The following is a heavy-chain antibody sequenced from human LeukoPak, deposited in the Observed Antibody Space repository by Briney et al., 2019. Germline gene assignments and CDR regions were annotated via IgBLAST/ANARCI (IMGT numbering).Heavy chain of an antibody. CDR1: GFTFDDYG. CDR2: ISSSGSTI. CDR3: ARSTHSDFDY. J-gene: IGHJ4*02. Sequence: PGGSLRLSCAASGFTFDDYGMSWVRQAPGKGLEWVSYISSSGSTIYYADSVKGRFTISRDNAKNSLYLQMNSLRAEDTAVYYCARSTHSDFDYWGQGTLVTVSS. V-gene: IGHV3-11*04.